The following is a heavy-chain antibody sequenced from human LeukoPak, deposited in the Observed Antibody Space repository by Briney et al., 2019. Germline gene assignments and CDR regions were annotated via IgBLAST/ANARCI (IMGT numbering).Heavy chain of an antibody. CDR1: GGSINNGGYY. J-gene: IGHJ6*03. V-gene: IGHV4-30-4*01. Sequence: SETLSLTCTVSGGSINNGGYYWSWIRQHPGKGLEWIGYIYYSGSSYYNPSLKSRVTISVDTSKNQFSLKLSSVTAADTAVYYCARCPSYYYYYYMDVWGKGTTVTVSS. CDR2: IYYSGSS. CDR3: ARCPSYYYYYYMDV.